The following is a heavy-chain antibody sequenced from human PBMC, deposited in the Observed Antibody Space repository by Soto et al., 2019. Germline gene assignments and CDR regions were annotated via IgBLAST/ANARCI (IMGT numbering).Heavy chain of an antibody. CDR1: GFTFSSYA. Sequence: PGGSLRLSFAASGFTFSSYAMNWVRQAPGKGLEWVSTISGSGGTTYYADSVKGRLTISRDNSKNTLYLQMNSLRAEDTAVYYCVKGFYGSTWYFLDYWGQGTLVTVSS. CDR2: ISGSGGTT. D-gene: IGHD6-13*01. V-gene: IGHV3-23*01. J-gene: IGHJ4*02. CDR3: VKGFYGSTWYFLDY.